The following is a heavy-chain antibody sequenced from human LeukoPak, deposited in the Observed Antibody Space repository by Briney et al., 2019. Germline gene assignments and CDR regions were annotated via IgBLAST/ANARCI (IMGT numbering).Heavy chain of an antibody. D-gene: IGHD2-8*01. CDR1: GFTFSSYA. J-gene: IGHJ6*03. CDR2: ISGSGST. Sequence: GESLKISCAASGFTFSSYAMNWVRQAPGKGLEWVSGISGSGSTCYADSVKGRFTISRDNSKNTLYLQMSRLRAEDTAVYNCAKGLCYYRSYYMDVWGKGTTVTVSS. CDR3: AKGLCYYRSYYMDV. V-gene: IGHV3-23*01.